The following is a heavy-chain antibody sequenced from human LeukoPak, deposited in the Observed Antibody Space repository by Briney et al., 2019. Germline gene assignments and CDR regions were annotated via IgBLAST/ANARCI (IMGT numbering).Heavy chain of an antibody. CDR3: AKTVGRTTMYYFDS. CDR2: ISGTGDRT. Sequence: GGSLRLSCAASGFTFSSYGMNWVRQAPGKGLEWVSGISGTGDRTYYADSVKGRFTISRDKSKTEMYLEMNSLRVEDTAFYYCAKTVGRTTMYYFDSWGQGTLVTVSS. CDR1: GFTFSSYG. V-gene: IGHV3-23*01. J-gene: IGHJ4*02. D-gene: IGHD3-10*02.